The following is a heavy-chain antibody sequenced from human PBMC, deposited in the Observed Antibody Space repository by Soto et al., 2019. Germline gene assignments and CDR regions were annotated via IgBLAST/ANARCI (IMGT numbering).Heavy chain of an antibody. Sequence: LRLSCAASGFTFSSYGMHWVRQAPGKGLEWVAVISYDGSNKYYADSVKGRFTISRDNSKNTLYLQMNSLRAEDTAVYYCAKDLHCSSTSCYVGVAVAAEAYYYYGMDVWGQGTTVTVSS. J-gene: IGHJ6*02. V-gene: IGHV3-30*18. D-gene: IGHD2-2*01. CDR3: AKDLHCSSTSCYVGVAVAAEAYYYYGMDV. CDR1: GFTFSSYG. CDR2: ISYDGSNK.